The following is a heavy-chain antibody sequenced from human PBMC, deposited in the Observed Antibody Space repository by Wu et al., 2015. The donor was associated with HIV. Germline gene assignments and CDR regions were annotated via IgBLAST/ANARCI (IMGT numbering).Heavy chain of an antibody. D-gene: IGHD3-22*01. J-gene: IGHJ4*02. CDR3: ARVRYYYDSSSYHPFDY. V-gene: IGHV1-46*01. CDR1: GYTFTSYY. CDR2: INPSGGST. Sequence: QVQLVQSGAEVKKPGASVKVSCKASGYTFTSYYMHWVRQAPGQGLEWMGIINPSGGSTSYAQKFQGRVTMTRDTSTSTVYMELSSLRSEDTAVYYCARVRYYYDSSSYHPFDYWGQGTLVTVSS.